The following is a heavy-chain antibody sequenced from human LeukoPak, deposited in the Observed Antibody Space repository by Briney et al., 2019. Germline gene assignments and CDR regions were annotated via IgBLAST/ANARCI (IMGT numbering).Heavy chain of an antibody. V-gene: IGHV1-58*01. CDR3: AASPDYYDSSGYSYYFDY. CDR2: IVVGSGNT. J-gene: IGHJ4*02. Sequence: SVKVSCKASGFTFTSSAVQWVRQARGQRLEWIGWIVVGSGNTNYAQKFQERVTITRDMSTSTAYMELSSLRSEDTAAYYCAASPDYYDSSGYSYYFDYWGQGTLVTVSS. CDR1: GFTFTSSA. D-gene: IGHD3-22*01.